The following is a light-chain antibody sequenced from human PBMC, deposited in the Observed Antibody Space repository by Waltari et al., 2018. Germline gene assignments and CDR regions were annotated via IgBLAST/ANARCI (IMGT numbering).Light chain of an antibody. CDR1: KLAKKF. CDR2: KDV. Sequence: YELSQPPSVSVSPGQTATITCSGDKLAKKFVDWYQQRPGQPPLLVIYKDVDRPSGIPERLSGTNSGNTATLTISGTQVMDEADYYCQAWDVAIVVFGGGTKLTVL. J-gene: IGLJ2*01. CDR3: QAWDVAIVV. V-gene: IGLV3-1*01.